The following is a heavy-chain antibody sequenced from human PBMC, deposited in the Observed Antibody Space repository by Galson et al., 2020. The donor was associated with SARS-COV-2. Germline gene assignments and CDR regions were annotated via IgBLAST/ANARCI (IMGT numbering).Heavy chain of an antibody. J-gene: IGHJ6*02. V-gene: IGHV3-13*01. Sequence: GGSLRLSCAASGFTLTSHDMHWVRQVTGKGLEWVSAIGTRADTYYADSVKGRFTVSRESAKNFLYLQMNGLRAGDTAVYYCARVGSLYCGGDCYPAGGYPSHYNGTDVWGRGTTVTVSS. CDR2: IGTRADT. D-gene: IGHD2-21*02. CDR1: GFTLTSHD. CDR3: ARVGSLYCGGDCYPAGGYPSHYNGTDV.